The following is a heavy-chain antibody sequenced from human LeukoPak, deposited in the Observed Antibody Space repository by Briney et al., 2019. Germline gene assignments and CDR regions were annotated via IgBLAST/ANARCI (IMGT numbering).Heavy chain of an antibody. CDR2: VWFDGTNK. CDR3: AKDRRFLEWKDAFDV. Sequence: GGSLRLSCAASGFTFTNYGMHWVRQAPGKGLEWVAVVWFDGTNKYYADSVKGRFTISRDNSKNTVYLQMNGLRADDTAVYYCAKDRRFLEWKDAFDVWGQGTMVTVSS. V-gene: IGHV3-33*06. J-gene: IGHJ3*01. D-gene: IGHD3-3*01. CDR1: GFTFTNYG.